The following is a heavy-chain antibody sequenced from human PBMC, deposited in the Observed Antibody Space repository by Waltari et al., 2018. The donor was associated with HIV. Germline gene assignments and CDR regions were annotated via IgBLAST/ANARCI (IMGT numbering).Heavy chain of an antibody. CDR1: GFTFSNFA. V-gene: IGHV3-33*01. J-gene: IGHJ4*02. CDR3: ARGGYYYDISGYYHY. Sequence: QVQLVESGGGVVQPGRSLRLSCAASGFTFSNFAMHWVRQAPGKGREWVAVIWYDGDNKYYADSVKGRFTISRDNSKNTLYLQMNSLRVEDTAVYYCARGGYYYDISGYYHYWGQGTLVTVSS. D-gene: IGHD3-22*01. CDR2: IWYDGDNK.